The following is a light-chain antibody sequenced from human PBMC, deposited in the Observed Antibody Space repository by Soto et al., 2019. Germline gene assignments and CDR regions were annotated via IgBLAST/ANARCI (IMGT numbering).Light chain of an antibody. CDR3: QQLNSYPIT. CDR2: AAS. J-gene: IGKJ5*01. CDR1: QGLSSD. Sequence: DIQLTQSPSFLSASVGDRVTITCRASQGLSSDLAWYQQKPGKAPKLLIYAASTLQSGVPSRFSGSGSGTEFTLTISSLQPEYFATSYCQQLNSYPITFGQGTRLEIK. V-gene: IGKV1-9*01.